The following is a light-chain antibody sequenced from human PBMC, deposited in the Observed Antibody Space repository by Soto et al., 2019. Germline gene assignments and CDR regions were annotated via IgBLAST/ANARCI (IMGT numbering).Light chain of an antibody. J-gene: IGKJ5*01. CDR3: QQYGSSPIT. V-gene: IGKV3-20*01. CDR1: QSVSSR. CDR2: GAS. Sequence: EIVLTQSPGTLSLSPGERATLSCRASQSVSSRLAWYQQKPGQAPRLLISGASSRATGIPDRFSGSGSATDFTLTISRLENEDFALYYCQQYGSSPITFGQGTRLEIK.